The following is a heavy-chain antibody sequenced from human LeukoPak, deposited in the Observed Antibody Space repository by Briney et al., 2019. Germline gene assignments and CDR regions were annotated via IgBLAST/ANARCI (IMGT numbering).Heavy chain of an antibody. D-gene: IGHD4-17*01. V-gene: IGHV3-21*01. CDR3: ARDSYGDTSPDY. Sequence: GGSLRLSCVASGFSFNNYRMTWVRQAPGKGLEWVSSISSSSSYIYYADSVKGRFTISRDNAKNSLYLQMNSLRAEDTAVYYCARDSYGDTSPDYWGQGTLVTVSS. J-gene: IGHJ4*02. CDR2: ISSSSSYI. CDR1: GFSFNNYR.